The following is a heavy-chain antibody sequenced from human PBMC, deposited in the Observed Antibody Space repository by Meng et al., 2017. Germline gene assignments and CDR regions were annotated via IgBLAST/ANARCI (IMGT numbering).Heavy chain of an antibody. CDR1: GGSVSSGGYS. V-gene: IGHV4-30-2*05. J-gene: IGHJ4*02. CDR3: ARGDNDGLAY. D-gene: IGHD1-1*01. Sequence: QLKPQESGSGLVKPSQTLFLTCAVSGGSVSSGGYSWNWIRQPPGKGLEWIGFIYYSGSTYYNPSLKSRVSISVDTSKNQFSLKVTSVTAADTAVYYCARGDNDGLAYWGQGTPVTVSS. CDR2: IYYSGST.